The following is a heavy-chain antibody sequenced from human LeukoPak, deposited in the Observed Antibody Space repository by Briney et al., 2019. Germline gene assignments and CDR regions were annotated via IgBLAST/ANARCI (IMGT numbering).Heavy chain of an antibody. CDR3: ARSPTVNTITIFGVVPSHGEDGMDV. D-gene: IGHD3-3*01. V-gene: IGHV1-46*01. CDR1: GYTFTSYY. J-gene: IGHJ6*02. CDR2: INPSRGST. Sequence: GASVKVSCKASGYTFTSYYMHWVRQPPGQGLEWMGIINPSRGSTSYAQRFQGRVTMTRDTSTSTVYMELSSLRSEDTAVYYCARSPTVNTITIFGVVPSHGEDGMDVWGQGTTVTVSS.